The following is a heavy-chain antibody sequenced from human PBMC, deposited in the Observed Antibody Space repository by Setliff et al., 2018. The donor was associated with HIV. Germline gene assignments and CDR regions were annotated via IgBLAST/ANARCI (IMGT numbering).Heavy chain of an antibody. J-gene: IGHJ4*02. CDR3: ARHRDTIFGVVIPSPFDY. CDR2: INVGKGDT. D-gene: IGHD3-3*01. V-gene: IGHV1-3*01. Sequence: ASVKVSCKASGYTFTTYSLHWVRQAPGQSLEWMGWINVGKGDTKYSQDLQGRITITRDTTANTAYMELSSLRSDDTAVYYCARHRDTIFGVVIPSPFDYWGQGTLVTVSS. CDR1: GYTFTTYS.